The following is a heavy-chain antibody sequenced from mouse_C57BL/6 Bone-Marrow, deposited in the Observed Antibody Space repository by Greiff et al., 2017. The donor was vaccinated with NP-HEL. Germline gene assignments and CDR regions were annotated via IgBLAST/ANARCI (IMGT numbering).Heavy chain of an antibody. V-gene: IGHV5-6*01. CDR2: ISSGGSYT. D-gene: IGHD2-4*01. J-gene: IGHJ3*01. Sequence: EVQRVESGGDLVKPGGSLKLSCAASGFTFSSYGMSWVRQTPDKRLEWVATISSGGSYTYYPDSVKGRFTISRDNAKNTLYLQMSSLKSEDTAMYYCARDDYPFAYWGQGTLVTVSA. CDR1: GFTFSSYG. CDR3: ARDDYPFAY.